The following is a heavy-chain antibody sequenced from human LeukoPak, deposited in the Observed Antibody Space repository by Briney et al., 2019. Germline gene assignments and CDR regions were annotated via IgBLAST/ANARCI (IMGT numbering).Heavy chain of an antibody. CDR3: AREWGTRGLGSQIDS. V-gene: IGHV4-59*01. Sequence: SETLSLTCTVSGASIYGYFWSWVRHPPGKGMEWVGYIYDSGTTNYSPSLKSRVTISVDPSKNQVSLRLSSGTAADTAVYFCAREWGTRGLGSQIDSWGQGTVVTVSS. J-gene: IGHJ3*01. CDR1: GASIYGYF. CDR2: IYDSGTT. D-gene: IGHD3-10*01.